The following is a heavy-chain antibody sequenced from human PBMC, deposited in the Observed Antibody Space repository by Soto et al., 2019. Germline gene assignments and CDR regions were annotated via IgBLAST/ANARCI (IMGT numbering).Heavy chain of an antibody. CDR2: ISYDGSNK. V-gene: IGHV3-30-3*01. CDR3: ARDPLWGTAMVLWYFDL. D-gene: IGHD5-18*01. J-gene: IGHJ2*01. Sequence: QVQLVESGGGVVQPGRSLGLSCAASGFTFSSYAMHWVRQAPGKGLEWVAVISYDGSNKYYADSVKGRFTISRDNSKNXXYLQMNSLRAEDTAVYYCARDPLWGTAMVLWYFDLWGRGTLVTVSS. CDR1: GFTFSSYA.